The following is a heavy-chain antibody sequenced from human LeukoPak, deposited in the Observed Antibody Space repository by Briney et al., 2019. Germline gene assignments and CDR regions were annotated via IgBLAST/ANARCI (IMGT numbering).Heavy chain of an antibody. D-gene: IGHD3-10*01. CDR3: AKAVGIGSGSYNH. J-gene: IGHJ5*02. CDR2: ISFDGTNK. Sequence: AGGSLRLSCAASGFSFSSYAMHWVRQAPGKGLEWVAVISFDGTNKYYADSVKGRLTISRDNSKNTLYLQMNSLRAEDTAVYYCAKAVGIGSGSYNHWGQGTLVTVSS. CDR1: GFSFSSYA. V-gene: IGHV3-30-3*01.